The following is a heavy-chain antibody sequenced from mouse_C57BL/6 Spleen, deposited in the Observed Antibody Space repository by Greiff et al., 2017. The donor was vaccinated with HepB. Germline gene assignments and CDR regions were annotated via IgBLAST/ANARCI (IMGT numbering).Heavy chain of an antibody. CDR1: GYTFTDYN. D-gene: IGHD6-5*01. CDR3: ARGGYYGVPYWYFDV. J-gene: IGHJ1*03. CDR2: INPNNGGT. Sequence: VQLQQSGPELVKPGASVKIPCKASGYTFTDYNMDWVKQSHGKSLEWIGDINPNNGGTIYNQKFKGKATLTVDKSSSTAYMELRSLTSEDTAVYYCARGGYYGVPYWYFDVWGTGTTVTVSS. V-gene: IGHV1-18*01.